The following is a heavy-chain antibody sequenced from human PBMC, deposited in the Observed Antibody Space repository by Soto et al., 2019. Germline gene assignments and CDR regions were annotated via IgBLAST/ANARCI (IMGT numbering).Heavy chain of an antibody. CDR2: ISGSGGST. CDR1: GFTFSSYA. J-gene: IGHJ4*02. Sequence: GGSLRLSCAASGFTFSSYAMSWVRQAPGKGLEWVSAISGSGGSTYYADSVKGRFTISRDNSKNTLYLQMNSLRAEDTAVYYCAKNYDFWSGYPYYFDYWGQGTMVTVSS. D-gene: IGHD3-3*01. V-gene: IGHV3-23*01. CDR3: AKNYDFWSGYPYYFDY.